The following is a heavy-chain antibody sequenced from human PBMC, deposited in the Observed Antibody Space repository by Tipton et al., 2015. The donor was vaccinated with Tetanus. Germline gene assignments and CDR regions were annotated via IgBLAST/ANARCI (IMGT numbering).Heavy chain of an antibody. J-gene: IGHJ4*02. CDR1: GGSISSGGYY. CDR3: ARDQARGARGWNYFDY. CDR2: IYNSGST. D-gene: IGHD1-26*01. Sequence: GLVKPSQTLSLTCTVSGGSISSGGYYWSWIRQHPGKGLEWIGDIYNSGSTYYNPSLKSRVTISVDTPKNQFSLKLNSVTAADTAVYFCARDQARGARGWNYFDYWGQGTQVTVSS. V-gene: IGHV4-31*03.